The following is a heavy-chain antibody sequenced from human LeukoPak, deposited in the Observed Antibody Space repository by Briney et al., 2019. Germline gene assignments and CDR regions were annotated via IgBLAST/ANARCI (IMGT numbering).Heavy chain of an antibody. CDR2: ISGSGGST. Sequence: GGSLRLSCAASGFTFSSYAMSWVRQAPGKGLEWVSAISGSGGSTYYADSVKGRFTISRDNSKNTLYLQMNSLRAEDTAVYYCAKDGSWAAVAGPDALDIWGQGTMVTVSS. CDR3: AKDGSWAAVAGPDALDI. J-gene: IGHJ3*02. V-gene: IGHV3-23*01. D-gene: IGHD6-19*01. CDR1: GFTFSSYA.